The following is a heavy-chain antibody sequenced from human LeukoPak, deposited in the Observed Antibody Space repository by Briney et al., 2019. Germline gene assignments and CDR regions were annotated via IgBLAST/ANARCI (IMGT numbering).Heavy chain of an antibody. CDR2: INPNSGGT. V-gene: IGHV1-2*06. CDR3: ARDPRYYGSGTVYYGMDV. CDR1: GYTFTGYY. D-gene: IGHD3-10*01. J-gene: IGHJ6*02. Sequence: ASVKVSCKASGYTFTGYYMHRVRQAPGQGLEWMGRINPNSGGTNYAQKFQGRVTMTRDTSISTAYMELSRLRSDDTAVYYCARDPRYYGSGTVYYGMDVWGQGTTVTVSS.